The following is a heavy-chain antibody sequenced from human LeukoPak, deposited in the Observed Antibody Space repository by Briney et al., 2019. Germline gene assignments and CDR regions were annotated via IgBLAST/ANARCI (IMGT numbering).Heavy chain of an antibody. CDR3: ARLTKDDILTGYYIGGVGY. CDR2: IYPGDSDT. V-gene: IGHV5-51*01. D-gene: IGHD3-9*01. Sequence: GESLKISCKGSGYSFTSYWIGWVRQMPGKGLEWMGIIYPGDSDTRYSPSFQGQVTISADKSISTAYLQWSSLKASDTAMYYCARLTKDDILTGYYIGGVGYWGQGTLVTVSS. CDR1: GYSFTSYW. J-gene: IGHJ4*02.